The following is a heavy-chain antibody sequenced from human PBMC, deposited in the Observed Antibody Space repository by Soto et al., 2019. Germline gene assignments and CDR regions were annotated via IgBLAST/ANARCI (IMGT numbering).Heavy chain of an antibody. CDR3: ARDLYYGSGPLRPDPYYYYGMDV. V-gene: IGHV4-61*01. CDR2: IYYSGST. Sequence: QVQLQESGPGLVKPSETLSLTCTVSGGSVSSSSFYWSWIRQPPGKGLEWIGYIYYSGSTNYNPSLKRRVTISVDTSKNQFSLKLSSVTAADTAVYYCARDLYYGSGPLRPDPYYYYGMDVWGQGTTVTVSS. CDR1: GGSVSSSSFY. J-gene: IGHJ6*02. D-gene: IGHD3-10*01.